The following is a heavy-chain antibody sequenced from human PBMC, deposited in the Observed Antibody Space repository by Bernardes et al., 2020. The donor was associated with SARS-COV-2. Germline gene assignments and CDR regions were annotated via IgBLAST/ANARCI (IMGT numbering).Heavy chain of an antibody. CDR3: AVLVRGGAFDL. Sequence: ASVKVSCKVSGFSLEAVSIHWVRQGPVKGLEWMGGFSPQDGYMILAQKLQGRVTMAEDTSTDTAYMELTSLRSEDTAVYYCAVLVRGGAFDLWGQGTMVTVSS. CDR2: FSPQDGYM. CDR1: GFSLEAVS. J-gene: IGHJ3*01. V-gene: IGHV1-24*01. D-gene: IGHD3-10*01.